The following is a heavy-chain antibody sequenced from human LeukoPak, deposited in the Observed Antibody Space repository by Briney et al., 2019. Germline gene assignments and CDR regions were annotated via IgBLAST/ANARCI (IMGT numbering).Heavy chain of an antibody. CDR1: GYTLTELS. CDR3: ASGRGVIKQWLYY. J-gene: IGHJ4*02. D-gene: IGHD6-19*01. Sequence: GASVKISCKVSGYTLTELSMHWVRQAPGKELVWMGDFDPEDGETIYAQKFQGRVTMTEDTSTDTAYMELSSLRSEATAVYYCASGRGVIKQWLYYWGQGTLVTVSS. V-gene: IGHV1-24*01. CDR2: FDPEDGET.